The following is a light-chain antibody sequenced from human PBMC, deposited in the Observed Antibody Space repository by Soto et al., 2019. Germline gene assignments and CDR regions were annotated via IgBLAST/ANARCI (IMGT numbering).Light chain of an antibody. CDR2: DAS. Sequence: LTQSPATLSLYPGERATLSCGASQSVSSIYLALYQQKPALAPRLLIYDASSRATGIPDRFSGSGSGTEFTLTISSLQSEDFAVYYCQQYNVWPRAFGQGTKVDI. J-gene: IGKJ1*01. CDR3: QQYNVWPRA. V-gene: IGKV3D-20*01. CDR1: QSVSSIY.